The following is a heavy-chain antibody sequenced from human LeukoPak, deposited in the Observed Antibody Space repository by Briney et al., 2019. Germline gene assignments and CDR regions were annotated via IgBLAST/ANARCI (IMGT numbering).Heavy chain of an antibody. CDR1: GFSFRDYT. D-gene: IGHD1/OR15-1a*01. Sequence: GGSLRLSCAASGFSFRDYTMNWVRQAPGKGLEWVASISSSSSYIYFANSVRGRFSISRDNAKNSLYLQMNSLRAEDTAVYYCAKDSPSRTATTEVPVDYWGQGTLVTVSS. CDR3: AKDSPSRTATTEVPVDY. CDR2: ISSSSSYI. J-gene: IGHJ4*02. V-gene: IGHV3-21*01.